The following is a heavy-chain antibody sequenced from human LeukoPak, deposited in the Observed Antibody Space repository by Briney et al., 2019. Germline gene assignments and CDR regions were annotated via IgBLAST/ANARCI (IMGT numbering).Heavy chain of an antibody. CDR2: IYTSGST. D-gene: IGHD3-16*01. Sequence: SETLSLTCTVSGGSISSYYWSWIRQPAGKGLEWIGRIYTSGSTNYNPSLKSRVTMSVDTSKNQFSLKLSSVTAADTAVYYCARVDTRVGEYYFDYWGQGTLVTVSS. CDR1: GGSISSYY. CDR3: ARVDTRVGEYYFDY. J-gene: IGHJ4*02. V-gene: IGHV4-4*07.